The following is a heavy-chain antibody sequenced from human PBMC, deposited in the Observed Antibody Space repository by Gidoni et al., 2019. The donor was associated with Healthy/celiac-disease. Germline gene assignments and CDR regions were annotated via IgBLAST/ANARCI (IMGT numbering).Heavy chain of an antibody. CDR2: IYYSGST. D-gene: IGHD2-15*01. Sequence: QVQLQESGPGLVKPSQTLSLTCTVSGGSISSGGYYWSWIRQHPGKGLEWIGYIYYSGSTYYNPSLKSRVTISVDTSKNQFSLKLSSVTAADTAVYYCARVSSGGTLRLKYFDYWGQGTLVTVSS. V-gene: IGHV4-31*03. CDR1: GGSISSGGYY. J-gene: IGHJ4*02. CDR3: ARVSSGGTLRLKYFDY.